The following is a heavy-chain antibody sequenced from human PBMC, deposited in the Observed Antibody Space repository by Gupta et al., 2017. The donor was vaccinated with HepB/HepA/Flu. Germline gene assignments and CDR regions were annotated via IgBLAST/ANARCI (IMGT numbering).Heavy chain of an antibody. CDR1: GGTFSIYA. J-gene: IGHJ5*02. CDR3: ARHHDIVVVPSSDNWFDP. CDR2: IIPMFGTT. Sequence: QVQLVQSGTEVKKPGSSVKVSCKASGGTFSIYAISWVRQAPGQGLEWMGGIIPMFGTTNFAQKFQDRVMITADESTSTAYMELNSLTFEDTAVYFCARHHDIVVVPSSDNWFDPWGQGTLVTVSS. V-gene: IGHV1-69*01. D-gene: IGHD2-2*01.